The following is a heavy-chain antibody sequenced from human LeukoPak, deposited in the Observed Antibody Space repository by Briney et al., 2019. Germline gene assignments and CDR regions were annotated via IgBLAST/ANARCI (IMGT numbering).Heavy chain of an antibody. J-gene: IGHJ6*03. Sequence: GSSVKVSCKASGGTFSSYVISWVRQAPGQGLEWMGGIIPIFGTANYAQKFQGRVTITTDESTSTAYMELSSLRSEDTAVYYCARVVPAAIPPVSYYHMDVWGEGTTVTVSS. CDR2: IIPIFGTA. V-gene: IGHV1-69*05. CDR1: GGTFSSYV. CDR3: ARVVPAAIPPVSYYHMDV. D-gene: IGHD2-2*02.